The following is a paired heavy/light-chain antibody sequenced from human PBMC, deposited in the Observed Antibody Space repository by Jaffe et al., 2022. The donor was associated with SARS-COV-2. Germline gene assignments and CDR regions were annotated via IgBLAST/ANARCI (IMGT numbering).Light chain of an antibody. CDR3: MQGTHWPWT. Sequence: DVVMTQSPLSLPVTLGQPASISCRSSQSLVYSDGNTYLNWFQQRPGQSPRRLIYKVSNRDSGVPDRFSGSGSGTDFTLKISRVEAEDVGVYYCMQGTHWPWTFGQGTKVEIK. V-gene: IGKV2-30*01. CDR1: QSLVYSDGNTY. J-gene: IGKJ1*01. CDR2: KVS.
Heavy chain of an antibody. Sequence: QLQLQESGPGLVKPSETLSLTCTVSGGSISSSSDYWGWIRQPPGKGLEWIGSIYYSGSTYYNPSLKSRVTISVDTSKNQFSLKLSSVTAADTAVYYCARRRAYYDILTDGFDYWGQGTLVTVSS. CDR1: GGSISSSSDY. J-gene: IGHJ4*02. CDR3: ARRRAYYDILTDGFDY. CDR2: IYYSGST. D-gene: IGHD3-9*01. V-gene: IGHV4-39*01.